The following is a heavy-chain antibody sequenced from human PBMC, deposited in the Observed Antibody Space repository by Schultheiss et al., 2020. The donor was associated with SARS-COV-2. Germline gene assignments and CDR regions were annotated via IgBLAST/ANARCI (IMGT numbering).Heavy chain of an antibody. V-gene: IGHV3-23*01. D-gene: IGHD3-10*01. CDR1: GFTFSNAW. CDR2: IRGSGGNT. Sequence: GGSLRLSCAASGFTFSNAWMSWVRQAPGKGLEWVSVIRGSGGNTFYADSVKGRFIMTRDNSKNTLYLQMNSLRAEDTAVYYCAKGSGGMDVWGQGTTVTVSS. J-gene: IGHJ6*02. CDR3: AKGSGGMDV.